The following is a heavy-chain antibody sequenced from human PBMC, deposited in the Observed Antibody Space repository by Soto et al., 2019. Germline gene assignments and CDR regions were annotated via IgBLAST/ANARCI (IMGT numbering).Heavy chain of an antibody. CDR3: AKALDYDSSGYYYFDY. Sequence: PGGSLRLSCAASGFTFDDYAMHWVRQVLGKGLEWVSSISWNSGNIGYADSVKGRFTTSRDNAKNSLYLQMNSLRPEDTALYYCAKALDYDSSGYYYFDYRGQGTLVTVSS. J-gene: IGHJ4*02. CDR2: ISWNSGNI. V-gene: IGHV3-9*01. D-gene: IGHD3-22*01. CDR1: GFTFDDYA.